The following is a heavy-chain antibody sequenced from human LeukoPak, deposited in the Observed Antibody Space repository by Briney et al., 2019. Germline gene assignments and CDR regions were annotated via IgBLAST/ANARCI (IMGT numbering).Heavy chain of an antibody. CDR2: ISSIGGST. CDR1: GLTFSSYA. V-gene: IGHV3-23*01. D-gene: IGHD5-12*01. CDR3: AKPYSGYSSFDY. J-gene: IGHJ4*02. Sequence: GGSLRLSFAASGLTFSSYAVSWVRQAPGKGLQWVSAISSIGGSTYYADSVKGRFTISRDNSKNTLYLQMNSLRAEDTAVYYCAKPYSGYSSFDYWGQGTLVTVSS.